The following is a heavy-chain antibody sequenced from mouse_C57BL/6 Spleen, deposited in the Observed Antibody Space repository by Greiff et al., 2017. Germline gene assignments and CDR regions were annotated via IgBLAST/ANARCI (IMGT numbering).Heavy chain of an antibody. CDR2: IDPETGGT. V-gene: IGHV1-15*01. CDR1: GYTFTDYE. D-gene: IGHD6-1*01. J-gene: IGHJ3*01. CDR3: TTTPGFAY. Sequence: VQLQQSGAELVRPGASVTLSCKASGYTFTDYEMHWVKQTPVHGLEWIGAIDPETGGTAYNQKFKGKAILTADKASSTAYMALRSLTSEDSAVYYGTTTPGFAYWGQGTLVTVSA.